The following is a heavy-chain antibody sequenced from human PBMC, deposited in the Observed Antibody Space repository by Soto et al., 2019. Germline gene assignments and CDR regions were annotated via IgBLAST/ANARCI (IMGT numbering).Heavy chain of an antibody. J-gene: IGHJ4*02. Sequence: SETLSLTCTVSGGSISSSSYYWGWIRQPPGKGLEWIGSIYYSGSTYYSPSLKSRVTISVDTSKNQFSLKLSSVTAADTAVYYCAGYPYYDILTGYYDWGQGTLVTVSS. V-gene: IGHV4-39*01. CDR1: GGSISSSSYY. CDR2: IYYSGST. D-gene: IGHD3-9*01. CDR3: AGYPYYDILTGYYD.